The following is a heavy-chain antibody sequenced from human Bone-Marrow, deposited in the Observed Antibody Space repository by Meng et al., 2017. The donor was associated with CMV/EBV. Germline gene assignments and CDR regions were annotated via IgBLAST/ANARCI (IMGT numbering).Heavy chain of an antibody. J-gene: IGHJ4*02. V-gene: IGHV3-74*01. Sequence: LSCAASGFIFRDYGMHWVRQAPGKGLVWVSRINRDGSSSNYADSVKGRFTISRDNAKNTLYLQVNSLRAEDTAVYYCARDRAAAGIDWGQGTLVTVSS. CDR1: GFIFRDYG. CDR3: ARDRAAAGID. CDR2: INRDGSSS. D-gene: IGHD6-13*01.